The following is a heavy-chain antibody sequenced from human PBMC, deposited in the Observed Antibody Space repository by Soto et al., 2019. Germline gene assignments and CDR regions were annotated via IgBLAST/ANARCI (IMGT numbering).Heavy chain of an antibody. D-gene: IGHD1-7*01. CDR2: IYYSGST. CDR3: AQKMGLAIGTYYFDA. CDR1: GSSISSSSYY. V-gene: IGHV4-39*01. J-gene: IGHJ4*02. Sequence: PSETLSLTCTVSGSSISSSSYYWGWIRQPPGKGLEWIGSIYYSGSTSYNPSLKSRVTISVDTSKNRFSLRPSSVTAADTAAEYCAQKMGLAIGTYYFDAWGQGTRVTVSS.